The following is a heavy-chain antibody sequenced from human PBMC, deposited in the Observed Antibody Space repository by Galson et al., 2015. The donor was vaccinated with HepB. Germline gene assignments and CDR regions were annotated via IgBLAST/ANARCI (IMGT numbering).Heavy chain of an antibody. V-gene: IGHV3-30*18. Sequence: SLRLSCAASGVTFSDYWMSWVRQAPGKGLEWVAVISYDGSNKYYADSVKGRFTISRDNSKNTLYLQMNSLRAEDTAVYYCAKEGVAAAGTVVGNFDYWGQGTLVTVSS. CDR1: GVTFSDYW. J-gene: IGHJ4*02. D-gene: IGHD6-13*01. CDR2: ISYDGSNK. CDR3: AKEGVAAAGTVVGNFDY.